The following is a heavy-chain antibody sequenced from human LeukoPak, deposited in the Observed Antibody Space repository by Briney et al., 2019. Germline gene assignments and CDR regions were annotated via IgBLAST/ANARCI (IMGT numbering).Heavy chain of an antibody. CDR3: ARDRRGGMRIYYYYMDV. J-gene: IGHJ6*03. CDR1: GGSISSYY. Sequence: SETLSLTCTVSGGSISSYYWSWIRQPAGKGLEWIGRIYTSGSTNYNPSLKSRVTMSVDTSKNQFSLKLSSVTAADTAVYYCARDRRGGMRIYYYYMDVWGKGTTVTVSS. D-gene: IGHD2-15*01. CDR2: IYTSGST. V-gene: IGHV4-4*07.